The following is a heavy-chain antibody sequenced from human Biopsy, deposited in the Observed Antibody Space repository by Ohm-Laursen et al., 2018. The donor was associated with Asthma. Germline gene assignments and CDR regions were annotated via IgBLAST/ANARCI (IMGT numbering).Heavy chain of an antibody. D-gene: IGHD3-3*01. CDR1: GFTFSSYG. CDR3: ASQSSGPDFWSGYYYFDY. CDR2: ISYDGSNK. V-gene: IGHV3-30*03. J-gene: IGHJ4*02. Sequence: LSLTCAASGFTFSSYGMYWVRQAPGKGLEWVAVISYDGSNKYYADSVKGRFTISRDNSKNTLYQQMNSLRAEDTAVYYCASQSSGPDFWSGYYYFDYWGQGTLVTVSS.